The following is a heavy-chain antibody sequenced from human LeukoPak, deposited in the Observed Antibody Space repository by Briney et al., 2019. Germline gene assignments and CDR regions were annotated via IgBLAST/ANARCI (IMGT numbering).Heavy chain of an antibody. J-gene: IGHJ4*02. CDR1: GGSISSSNW. D-gene: IGHD6-6*01. CDR2: IYHSGST. CDR3: ARGPSIAARSFDY. Sequence: ASETLSLTCAVSGGSISSSNWWTWVRQPPGKGLEWIGEIYHSGSTNYNPSLKSRVTISVDKSKNQFSLKLNSVTAADTAVYYCARGPSIAARSFDYWGQGTLVTVSS. V-gene: IGHV4-4*02.